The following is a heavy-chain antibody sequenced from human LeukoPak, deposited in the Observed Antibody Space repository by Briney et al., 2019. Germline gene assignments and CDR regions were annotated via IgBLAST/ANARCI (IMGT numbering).Heavy chain of an antibody. D-gene: IGHD2-2*01. CDR1: GYTFTSYG. V-gene: IGHV1-18*01. CDR2: ISAYNGNT. CDR3: ARGAYCSSTSCYLRLIDY. J-gene: IGHJ4*02. Sequence: GASVKVSCKASGYTFTSYGIGWVRQAPGQGLEWMGWISAYNGNTNYAQKLQGRVTMTTDTSTSTAYMELRSLRSDDTAVYYCARGAYCSSTSCYLRLIDYWGQGTLVTVSS.